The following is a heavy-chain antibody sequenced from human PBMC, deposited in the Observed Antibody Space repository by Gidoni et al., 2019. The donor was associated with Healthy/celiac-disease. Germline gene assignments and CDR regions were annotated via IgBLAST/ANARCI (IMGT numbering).Heavy chain of an antibody. Sequence: VQLGPSGAEGKKPGASVKVSCQASGGTFSISANRWVRQAPGQGLEWMGGIIPIFGTANYAQKFQGRVTITADESTSTAYMELSSLRSEDTAVYYCARDWGGSRASGSSEGAFDIWGQGTMVTVSS. D-gene: IGHD1-26*01. J-gene: IGHJ3*02. V-gene: IGHV1-69*01. CDR2: IIPIFGTA. CDR1: GGTFSISA. CDR3: ARDWGGSRASGSSEGAFDI.